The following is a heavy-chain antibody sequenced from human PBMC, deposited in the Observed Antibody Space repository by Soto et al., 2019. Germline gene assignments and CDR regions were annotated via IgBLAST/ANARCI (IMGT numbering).Heavy chain of an antibody. J-gene: IGHJ4*02. CDR3: ARGSHSTTWYGGQFDY. CDR2: ISGSGGST. CDR1: GFTFSSYA. D-gene: IGHD6-13*01. Sequence: EVQLLESGGGLVQPGGSLRLSCAASGFTFSSYAMSWVRQAPGKGLEWVSGISGSGGSTDYADSVKGRVTISRDNSQNSLYLQMNSLRAEDTAIYYCARGSHSTTWYGGQFDYWGQGTLVTVSS. V-gene: IGHV3-23*01.